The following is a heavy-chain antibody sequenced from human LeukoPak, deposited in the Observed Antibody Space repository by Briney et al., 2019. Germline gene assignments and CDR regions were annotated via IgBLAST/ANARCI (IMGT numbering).Heavy chain of an antibody. D-gene: IGHD5-18*01. CDR2: LSHDGRSK. V-gene: IGHV3-30*04. Sequence: GKSLRLSCAASGFSFSSFGMNWVRQAPGKGLEWVAVLSHDGRSKNYADSVKGRFIISRDNSKKTLYLQMNSLRGEDTAAYYCARFRGYTYGPFDSWGQGTLVTVSS. J-gene: IGHJ4*02. CDR3: ARFRGYTYGPFDS. CDR1: GFSFSSFG.